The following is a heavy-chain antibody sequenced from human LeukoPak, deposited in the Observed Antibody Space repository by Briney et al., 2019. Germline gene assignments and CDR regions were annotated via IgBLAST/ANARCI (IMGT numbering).Heavy chain of an antibody. CDR3: ARGGYYYDSSGYRMDV. CDR1: GFIFSSYA. CDR2: ISGSGGGT. V-gene: IGHV3-23*01. J-gene: IGHJ6*02. D-gene: IGHD3-22*01. Sequence: PGGSLRLSCAASGFIFSSYAMNWVRQAPGKGLEWVSAISGSGGGTYYADSVKGRFTISRDNSKNTLYLQMNSLRADDTAVYYCARGGYYYDSSGYRMDVWGQGTTVTVSS.